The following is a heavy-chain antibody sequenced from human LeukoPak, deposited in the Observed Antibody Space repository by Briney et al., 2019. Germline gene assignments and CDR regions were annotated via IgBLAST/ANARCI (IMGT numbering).Heavy chain of an antibody. V-gene: IGHV3-15*01. CDR2: IKSKIDGGTT. D-gene: IGHD3-9*01. Sequence: SGGSLRLSCTASGFTFRDAWLSWVRQAPGKGLEWVGRIKSKIDGGTTDYAVPVKGRFTISRDDSKKTLYLQMNSLKTEDTAVYFCTAPFDTFDNIYYGMDVWGQGTTVTVSS. CDR1: GFTFRDAW. CDR3: TAPFDTFDNIYYGMDV. J-gene: IGHJ6*02.